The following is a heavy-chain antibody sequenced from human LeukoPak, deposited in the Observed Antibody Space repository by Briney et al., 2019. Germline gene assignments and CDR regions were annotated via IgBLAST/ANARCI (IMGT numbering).Heavy chain of an antibody. CDR2: ISAYNGNT. D-gene: IGHD3-3*01. Sequence: GASVKVSCKASGYTFTSYGISWVRQAPGQGLEWMGWISAYNGNTNYAQKLQGRVTMTTDTSTSTAYMELSSLRSEDTAVYYCATIITIFGVANWFDPWGQGTLVTVSS. CDR3: ATIITIFGVANWFDP. CDR1: GYTFTSYG. J-gene: IGHJ5*02. V-gene: IGHV1-18*01.